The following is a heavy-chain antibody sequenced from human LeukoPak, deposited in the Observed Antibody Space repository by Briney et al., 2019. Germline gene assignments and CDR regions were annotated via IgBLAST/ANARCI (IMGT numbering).Heavy chain of an antibody. CDR2: IYSGGST. D-gene: IGHD3-16*01. J-gene: IGHJ5*02. Sequence: GGSLRLSCAASGFTVSSNYMGWVRQAPGKGLEWVSVIYSGGSTYYADSVKGRFTISRDNSKNTLYLQMNSLRAEDTAVYYCARQGGIQPNWFDPWGQGTLVTVSS. CDR1: GFTVSSNY. V-gene: IGHV3-66*04. CDR3: ARQGGIQPNWFDP.